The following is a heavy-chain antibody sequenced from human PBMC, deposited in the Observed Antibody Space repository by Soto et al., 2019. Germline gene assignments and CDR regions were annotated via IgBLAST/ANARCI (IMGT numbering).Heavy chain of an antibody. CDR2: INAGNGNT. V-gene: IGHV1-3*01. CDR1: GYNFSSHD. Sequence: GASVQVSCKASGYNFSSHDIHWVRQAPGQGLEWMGWINAGNGNTRYSQKFQDRITITRDASASTAYMELSSLRSEDTAIYYCARDSFYCGGRYCYHYSFYMDVWGKGTTVTVS. D-gene: IGHD2-21*01. J-gene: IGHJ6*03. CDR3: ARDSFYCGGRYCYHYSFYMDV.